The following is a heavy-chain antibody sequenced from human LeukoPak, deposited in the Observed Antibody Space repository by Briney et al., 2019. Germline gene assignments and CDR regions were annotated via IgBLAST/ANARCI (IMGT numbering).Heavy chain of an antibody. CDR2: IGTRSSII. V-gene: IGHV3-48*02. Sequence: PGGSLRLSCAASGFTFSTYSMNWVRQAPGKGLEWVSYIGTRSSIIDYADSVKGRFTISRDNARNSLYLQMNGLRDEDTAVYFCARDHAYAFDIWGQGTMVTVSS. CDR3: ARDHAYAFDI. J-gene: IGHJ3*02. CDR1: GFTFSTYS.